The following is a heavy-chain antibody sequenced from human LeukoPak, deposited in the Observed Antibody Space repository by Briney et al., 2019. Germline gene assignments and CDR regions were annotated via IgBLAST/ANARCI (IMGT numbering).Heavy chain of an antibody. J-gene: IGHJ3*02. V-gene: IGHV4-59*08. CDR3: ARHPPSSAGAYDI. CDR2: DYSSGNT. CDR1: GGSISGYY. D-gene: IGHD3-10*01. Sequence: ETLSLTCTVSGGSISGYYCSWVRQPPGKEMEWIGYDYSSGNTNYNPSLKSRVTLSVDTSKNQFSLKLVSVTAADTAVYYCARHPPSSAGAYDIWGQGTMVTVSS.